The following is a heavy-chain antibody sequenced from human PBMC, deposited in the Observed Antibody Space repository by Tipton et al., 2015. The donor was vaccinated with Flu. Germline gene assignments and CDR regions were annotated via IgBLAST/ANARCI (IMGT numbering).Heavy chain of an antibody. CDR2: IYYSGST. V-gene: IGHV4-61*01. CDR1: DDSISSGRYY. Sequence: TLSLTCTVSDDSISSGRYYWGWIRQPPGKGLEWIGYIYYSGSTNYNPSLKSRVTISVDKSKNQFSLKLSSVTAADTAVYYCARDLGSSGSFDYWGQGTLVTVSS. D-gene: IGHD6-13*01. CDR3: ARDLGSSGSFDY. J-gene: IGHJ4*02.